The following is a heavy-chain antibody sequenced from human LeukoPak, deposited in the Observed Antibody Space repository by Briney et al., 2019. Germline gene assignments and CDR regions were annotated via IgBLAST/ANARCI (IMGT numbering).Heavy chain of an antibody. V-gene: IGHV1-69*05. D-gene: IGHD3-22*01. Sequence: VASVKVFCKASGGTFSSYAISWVRQAPGQGLEWMGGIIPISGTANYAQKFQGRVTITTDESTSTAYMELSSLRSEDTAVYYCARIYDSSGYSHFDYWGQGTLVTVSS. CDR2: IIPISGTA. CDR3: ARIYDSSGYSHFDY. CDR1: GGTFSSYA. J-gene: IGHJ4*02.